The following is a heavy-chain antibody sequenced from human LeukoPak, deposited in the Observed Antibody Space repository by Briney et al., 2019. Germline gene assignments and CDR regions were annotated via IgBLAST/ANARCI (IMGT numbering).Heavy chain of an antibody. CDR2: INSDGSST. J-gene: IGHJ3*02. CDR1: GFTFSSYW. Sequence: GGSLRLSCAASGFTFSSYWMHWVRQAPGKGLVWVSRINSDGSSTSYADSVKGRFTISRDNAKNTLYLQMNSLRAEDTAVYYCAKRDGIAAAGFPFDIWGQGTMVTVSS. D-gene: IGHD6-13*01. V-gene: IGHV3-74*01. CDR3: AKRDGIAAAGFPFDI.